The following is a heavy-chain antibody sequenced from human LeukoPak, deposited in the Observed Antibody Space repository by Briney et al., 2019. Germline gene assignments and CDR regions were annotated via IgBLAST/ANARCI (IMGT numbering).Heavy chain of an antibody. CDR2: IYYSGST. J-gene: IGHJ3*02. CDR1: GGSISSSSYY. V-gene: IGHV4-39*01. D-gene: IGHD1-26*01. CDR3: ARHLVGATPKNAFDI. Sequence: SETLSLTCTVSGGSISSSSYYWGWIRQPPGKGLEWIGSIYYSGSTYYNPSLKSRVTISVDTSKNLFSLKLSSVTAADTAVYYCARHLVGATPKNAFDIWGQGTMVTVSS.